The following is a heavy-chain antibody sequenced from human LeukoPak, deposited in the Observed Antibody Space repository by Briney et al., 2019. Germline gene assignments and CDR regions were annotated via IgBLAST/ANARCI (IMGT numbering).Heavy chain of an antibody. CDR1: GFTFSSYA. Sequence: GGSLRLSCAASGFTFSSYAMHWVRQAPGKGLEWVAVISYDGSNKYYADSVKGRFTISRDNSKNTLYLQMNSLRAEDTAVYYCARAEDYAYDYWGQGTLVTVSS. CDR2: ISYDGSNK. J-gene: IGHJ4*02. V-gene: IGHV3-30-3*01. D-gene: IGHD4-17*01. CDR3: ARAEDYAYDY.